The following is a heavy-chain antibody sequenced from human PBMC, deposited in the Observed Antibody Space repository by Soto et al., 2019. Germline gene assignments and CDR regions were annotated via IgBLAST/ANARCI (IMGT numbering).Heavy chain of an antibody. Sequence: QVQLVQSGAEVKKPGSSVKVSCKASGGTFSSYAISWVRQAPGQGLEWMGGIIPIFGTANYAQKFQGRVTITADESTRTANMEHSSLRSEYTAVYYCARESRYCNGGSCYVHPGIDYWGQGTLVTVSS. CDR3: ARESRYCNGGSCYVHPGIDY. CDR2: IIPIFGTA. V-gene: IGHV1-69*12. CDR1: GGTFSSYA. J-gene: IGHJ4*02. D-gene: IGHD2-15*01.